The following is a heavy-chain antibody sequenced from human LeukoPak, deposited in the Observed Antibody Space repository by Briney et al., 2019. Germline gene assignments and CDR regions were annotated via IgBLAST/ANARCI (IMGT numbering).Heavy chain of an antibody. D-gene: IGHD3-10*01. J-gene: IGHJ4*02. V-gene: IGHV1-46*01. CDR2: INPSGGST. CDR3: AREKWFGESSGGSDY. CDR1: GYTFTSYY. Sequence: GASVKVSCKASGYTFTSYYMHWVRQAPGQGLEWMGIINPSGGSTSYAQKFQGRVTMTRDTSTSTVYMELSSLRSDDTAVYYCAREKWFGESSGGSDYWGQGTLVTVSS.